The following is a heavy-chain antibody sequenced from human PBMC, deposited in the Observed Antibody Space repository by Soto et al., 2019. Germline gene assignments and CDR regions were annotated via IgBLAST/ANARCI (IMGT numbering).Heavy chain of an antibody. Sequence: GGSVRLSCAASGFTFDDYAMHWVRQAPGKGLEWVSGISWNSGSIGYADSVKGRFTISRDNAKNSLYLQMNSLRAEDTALYYCAKDSSSSPIYYGMDVWGQGTTVTVSS. J-gene: IGHJ6*02. CDR1: GFTFDDYA. V-gene: IGHV3-9*01. D-gene: IGHD6-6*01. CDR3: AKDSSSSPIYYGMDV. CDR2: ISWNSGSI.